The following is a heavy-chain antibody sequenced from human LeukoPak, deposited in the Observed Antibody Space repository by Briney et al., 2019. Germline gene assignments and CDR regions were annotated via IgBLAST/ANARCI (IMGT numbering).Heavy chain of an antibody. Sequence: ASVKVSCKASGYTFTSYGISWVRQAPGQGLEWMGWMNPNSGNTGYAQKFQGRVTMTRNTSISTAYMELSSLRSEDTAVYYCATKSYYYDSSGYYWRTFDYWGQGTLVTVSS. D-gene: IGHD3-22*01. J-gene: IGHJ4*02. CDR3: ATKSYYYDSSGYYWRTFDY. CDR1: GYTFTSYG. V-gene: IGHV1-8*02. CDR2: MNPNSGNT.